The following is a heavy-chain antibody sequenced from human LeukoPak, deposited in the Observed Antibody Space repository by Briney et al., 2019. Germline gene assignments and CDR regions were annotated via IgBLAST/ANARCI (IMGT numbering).Heavy chain of an antibody. V-gene: IGHV3-53*01. CDR1: GFTVSSNY. CDR2: IYSGVST. CDR3: AREIGSSGFFDY. J-gene: IGHJ4*02. D-gene: IGHD6-19*01. Sequence: GGSLRLSCAASGFTVSSNYMSWVRQAPGRGLEWVSVIYSGVSTYYADSAKGRFTISRDNSKNTLYLQMNSLRVEDTAVYYCAREIGSSGFFDYWGQGTLVTVSS.